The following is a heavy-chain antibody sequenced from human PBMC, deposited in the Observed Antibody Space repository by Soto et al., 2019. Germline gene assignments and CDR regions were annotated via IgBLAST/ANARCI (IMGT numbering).Heavy chain of an antibody. CDR1: GGSISSSSYY. J-gene: IGHJ3*02. D-gene: IGHD3-3*01. CDR2: IYYSGST. V-gene: IGHV4-39*01. CDR3: ARRNDFWSGDAFDI. Sequence: SETLSLTCTVSGGSISSSSYYWGWIRQPPGKGLEWIGSIYYSGSTYYNPSLKGRVTISVDTSKNQFSLKLSSVTAADTAVYYCARRNDFWSGDAFDIWGQGTMVTVSS.